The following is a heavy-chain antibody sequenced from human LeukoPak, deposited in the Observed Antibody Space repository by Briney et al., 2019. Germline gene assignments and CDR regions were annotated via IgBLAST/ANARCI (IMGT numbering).Heavy chain of an antibody. CDR3: ASPIVVVPAASHDAFDI. D-gene: IGHD2-2*01. V-gene: IGHV4-39*01. CDR1: GGSISSSSYY. Sequence: SETLSLTCTVSGGSISSSSYYWGWIRQPPGKGLEWMGSIYYSGSTYYNPSLKSRVTISVDTSKNQFSLKLSSVTAADTAVYYCASPIVVVPAASHDAFDIWGQGTMVTVSS. J-gene: IGHJ3*02. CDR2: IYYSGST.